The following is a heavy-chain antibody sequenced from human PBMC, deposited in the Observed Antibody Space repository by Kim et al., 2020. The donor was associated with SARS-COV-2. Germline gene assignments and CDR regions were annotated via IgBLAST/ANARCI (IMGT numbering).Heavy chain of an antibody. CDR2: IYPGDSDT. V-gene: IGHV5-51*01. Sequence: GESLKISCKGSGYNFNTYWIGWVRQMPGKGLEYMGIIYPGDSDTRYSPSFQGHVTLSAEKSIRTAYLQWSSLWASGTAMYFCSRDMTGYGALDLWGQGTM. J-gene: IGHJ3*01. CDR1: GYNFNTYW. CDR3: SRDMTGYGALDL. D-gene: IGHD3-9*01.